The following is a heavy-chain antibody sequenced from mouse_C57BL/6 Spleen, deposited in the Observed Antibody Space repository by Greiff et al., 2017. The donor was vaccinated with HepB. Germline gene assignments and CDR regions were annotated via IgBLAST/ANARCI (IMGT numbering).Heavy chain of an antibody. D-gene: IGHD2-2*01. CDR1: GYAFSSYW. Sequence: QVQLQQSGAELVKPGASVKISCKASGYAFSSYWMNWVKQRPGKGLEWIGQIYPGDGDTNYNGKFKGKATLTADKSSSTAYMQLSSLTSEDSAVYFCARGGGYHEYFDYWGQGTTLTVSS. J-gene: IGHJ2*01. CDR3: ARGGGYHEYFDY. CDR2: IYPGDGDT. V-gene: IGHV1-80*01.